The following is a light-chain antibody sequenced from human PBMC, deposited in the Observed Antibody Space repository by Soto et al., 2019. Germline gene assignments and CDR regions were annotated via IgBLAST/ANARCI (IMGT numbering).Light chain of an antibody. CDR1: QASGTW. V-gene: IGKV1-12*01. Sequence: DIQMTQSPSSVSASVGDIVTITCRASQASGTWLGWYQQKPGKAPKLLIYGASTLQSGVPPRFSGCGSGTAFTLTISSLQAEDFATYFCQQGNTIPPWTCRQGPKVEMK. J-gene: IGKJ1*01. CDR3: QQGNTIPPWT. CDR2: GAS.